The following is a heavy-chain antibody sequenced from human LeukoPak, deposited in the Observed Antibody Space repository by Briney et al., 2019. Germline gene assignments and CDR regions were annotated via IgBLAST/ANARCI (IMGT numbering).Heavy chain of an antibody. D-gene: IGHD2-2*01. Sequence: GASVKVSCKASGYTFTSYDINWVRQATGQGLEWMGWMNPNSGNTGYAQKFQGRVTMTRNTSISTAYMELSSLRSEDTAVYYCARDGDCSSTSCFDYWGQGTLVTVSS. J-gene: IGHJ4*02. V-gene: IGHV1-8*01. CDR2: MNPNSGNT. CDR1: GYTFTSYD. CDR3: ARDGDCSSTSCFDY.